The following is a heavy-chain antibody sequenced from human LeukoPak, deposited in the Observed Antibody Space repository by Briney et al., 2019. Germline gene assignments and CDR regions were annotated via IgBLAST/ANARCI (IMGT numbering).Heavy chain of an antibody. CDR1: GGSISSSDYY. CDR3: ARLAARDYYHYYYYMDV. Sequence: PSETLSLTCTVSGGSISSSDYYWGWIRQPPGKGLEWIGSIYYSGSTYCNPSLKSRVTISVDTSKKQFSLKLRSVTAADTAVYYCARLAARDYYHYYYYMDVWGKGTTVTVSS. V-gene: IGHV4-39*01. J-gene: IGHJ6*03. CDR2: IYYSGST. D-gene: IGHD6-6*01.